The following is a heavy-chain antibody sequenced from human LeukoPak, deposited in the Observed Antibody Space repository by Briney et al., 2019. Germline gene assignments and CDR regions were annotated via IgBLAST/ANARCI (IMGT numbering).Heavy chain of an antibody. D-gene: IGHD3-3*01. J-gene: IGHJ3*02. CDR2: IIPIFGTA. Sequence: SVKVSCKASGGTFSSYAISWVRQAPGQGLEWMGGIIPIFGTANYAQKFQGRVTITAGESTSTAYMELSSLRSDDTAVYYCARDSGPYYDFWSGSQRAFDIWGQGTMVTVSS. V-gene: IGHV1-69*13. CDR1: GGTFSSYA. CDR3: ARDSGPYYDFWSGSQRAFDI.